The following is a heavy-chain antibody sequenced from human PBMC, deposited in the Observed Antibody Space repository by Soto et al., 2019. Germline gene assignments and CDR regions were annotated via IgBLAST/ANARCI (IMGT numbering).Heavy chain of an antibody. CDR2: MNPNSGNT. Sequence: ASVKVSCKASGYTFTSYDINWVRQATGQGLEWMGWMNPNSGNTGYAQKFQGRVTMTRDTSTSTVYMELSSLRSEDTAVYYCAREGGYYDSSGLGYYGMDVWGQGTTVTVSS. J-gene: IGHJ6*02. CDR1: GYTFTSYD. CDR3: AREGGYYDSSGLGYYGMDV. V-gene: IGHV1-8*01. D-gene: IGHD3-22*01.